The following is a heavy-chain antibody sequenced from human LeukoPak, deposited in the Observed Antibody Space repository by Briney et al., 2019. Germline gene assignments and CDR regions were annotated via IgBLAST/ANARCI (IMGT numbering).Heavy chain of an antibody. Sequence: PSQTLSLTCAISGDSVSSNSAAWNWIRQSPSRGLEWLGRTYYRSKWYNDYAVSVKSRITINPDTSKNQFSLQLNSVTPEDTAVYYCARDPWGIAVAGSTSAAPFDSWGQGTLVTVSS. CDR1: GDSVSSNSAA. D-gene: IGHD6-19*01. CDR3: ARDPWGIAVAGSTSAAPFDS. J-gene: IGHJ5*01. CDR2: TYYRSKWYN. V-gene: IGHV6-1*01.